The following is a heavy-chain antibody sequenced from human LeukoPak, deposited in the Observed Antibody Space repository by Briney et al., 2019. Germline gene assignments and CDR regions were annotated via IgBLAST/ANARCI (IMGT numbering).Heavy chain of an antibody. J-gene: IGHJ3*02. CDR1: GFTFSNAW. CDR3: ARGSMPYAYVFDI. V-gene: IGHV3-23*01. D-gene: IGHD2/OR15-2a*01. CDR2: ISGSGGST. Sequence: GGSLRLSCAASGFTFSNAWMSWVRQAPGKGLEWVSGISGSGGSTYYADSVKGRFTISRDNAKNSLYLQMNSLRAEDTAVYYCARGSMPYAYVFDIWAQGTMVPV.